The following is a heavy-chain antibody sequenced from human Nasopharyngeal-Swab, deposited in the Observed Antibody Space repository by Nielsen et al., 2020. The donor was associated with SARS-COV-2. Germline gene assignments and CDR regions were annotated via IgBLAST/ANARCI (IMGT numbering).Heavy chain of an antibody. V-gene: IGHV4-34*01. Sequence: GSLRLSCAVYGGSFSGYYWNWIRQPPGKGLEWIGEINHSGSTNYNPSLKSRVTISVDTSKNQFSLKLSSVTAADTAVYYCARGRPYYGSGNYLIDYWGQGTLVTVSS. J-gene: IGHJ4*02. D-gene: IGHD3-10*01. CDR2: INHSGST. CDR1: GGSFSGYY. CDR3: ARGRPYYGSGNYLIDY.